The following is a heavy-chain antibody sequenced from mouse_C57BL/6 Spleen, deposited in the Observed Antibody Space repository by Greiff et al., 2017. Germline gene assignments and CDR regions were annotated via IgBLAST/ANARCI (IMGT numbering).Heavy chain of an antibody. D-gene: IGHD1-1*01. Sequence: EVQLVESGPVLVKPGASVKMSCKASGYTFTDYYMNWVKQSHGKSLEWIGVINPYNGGTSYNQKFKGKATLTVDKSSSTAYMELNSLTSEDSAVYYCARSLYYGSSYNYAMDYWGQGTSVTVSS. V-gene: IGHV1-19*01. CDR2: INPYNGGT. CDR1: GYTFTDYY. J-gene: IGHJ4*01. CDR3: ARSLYYGSSYNYAMDY.